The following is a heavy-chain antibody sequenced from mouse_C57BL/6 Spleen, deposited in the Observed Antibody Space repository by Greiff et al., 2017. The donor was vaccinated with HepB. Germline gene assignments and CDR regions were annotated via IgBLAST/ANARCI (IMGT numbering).Heavy chain of an antibody. D-gene: IGHD1-1*01. J-gene: IGHJ3*01. Sequence: DVMLVESGGGLVKPGGSLKLSCAASGFTFSDYGMHWVRQAPEKGLEWVAYISSGSSTIYYADTVKGRFTISRDNAKNTLFLQMTSLRSEDTAMYYCARAIYYGSSYEFAYWGQGTLVTVSA. V-gene: IGHV5-17*01. CDR2: ISSGSSTI. CDR1: GFTFSDYG. CDR3: ARAIYYGSSYEFAY.